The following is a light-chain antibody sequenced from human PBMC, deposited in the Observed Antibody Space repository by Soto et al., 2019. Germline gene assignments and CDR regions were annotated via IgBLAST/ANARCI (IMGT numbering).Light chain of an antibody. J-gene: IGKJ4*01. V-gene: IGKV1-5*03. CDR1: QSISSW. CDR2: KAS. Sequence: DIQMTQSPSTLSPSVGDRVTITCRASQSISSWLAWYQQKPGKAPKLLIYKASSLPSGVPSRFSGSGSGTEFTLTISSLQPDDFATYYCQQYNSYSLTFGGGTKVEIK. CDR3: QQYNSYSLT.